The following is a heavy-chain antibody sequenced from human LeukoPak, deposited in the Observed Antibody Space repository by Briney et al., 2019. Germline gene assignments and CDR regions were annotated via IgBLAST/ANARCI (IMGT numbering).Heavy chain of an antibody. V-gene: IGHV1-18*01. CDR1: GYTFTSYA. CDR2: IIPIFGTA. J-gene: IGHJ4*02. Sequence: ASVKVSCKASGYTFTSYAISWVRQAPGQGLEWMGGIIPIFGTANYAQKLQGRVTMTTDTSTSTAYMELRSLRSDDTAVYYCARDGGSSWQGGDYWGQGTLVTVSS. CDR3: ARDGGSSWQGGDY. D-gene: IGHD6-13*01.